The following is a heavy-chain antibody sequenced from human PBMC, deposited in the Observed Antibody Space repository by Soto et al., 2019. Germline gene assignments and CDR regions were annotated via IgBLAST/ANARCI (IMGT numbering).Heavy chain of an antibody. CDR3: ARPIAAAGTGDAFDI. D-gene: IGHD6-13*01. V-gene: IGHV1-46*01. J-gene: IGHJ3*02. CDR2: INPSGGST. Sequence: ASVKVSCKASGYTFTSYYMHWVRQAPGQGLEWMGIINPSGGSTSYAQKFQGRVTMTRDTSTSTVYMELSSLRSEDTAVYYCARPIAAAGTGDAFDIWGQGTMVTVSS. CDR1: GYTFTSYY.